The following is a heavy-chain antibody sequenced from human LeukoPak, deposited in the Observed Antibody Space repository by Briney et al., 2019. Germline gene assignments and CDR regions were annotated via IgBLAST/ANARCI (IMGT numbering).Heavy chain of an antibody. CDR2: ISWNSGSI. J-gene: IGHJ4*02. V-gene: IGHV3-9*01. CDR3: AKDGFSSGWYSRVFDY. D-gene: IGHD6-19*01. CDR1: GFTFDDYA. Sequence: PGGSLRLSCAASGFTFDDYAMHWVRQAPGKGLEWVSGISWNSGSIGYADSVKGRFTISRDNAKNSLYLQMNSLRAEDTALYYCAKDGFSSGWYSRVFDYWGQGTLVTVSS.